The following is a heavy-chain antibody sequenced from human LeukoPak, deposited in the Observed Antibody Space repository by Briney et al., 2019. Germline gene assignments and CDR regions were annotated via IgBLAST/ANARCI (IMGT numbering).Heavy chain of an antibody. D-gene: IGHD2-21*02. Sequence: GGSLRLSCAASGFTFTSYAMGWVRQAPGKGLEWVSIFYSGGDSTNYADSVKGRFTISRDNSKNTLYLQMNSLRADDTAVYYCARERYCGGDCYSFAFDVWGQGTVVTVSS. CDR3: ARERYCGGDCYSFAFDV. V-gene: IGHV3-23*03. CDR2: FYSGGDST. J-gene: IGHJ3*01. CDR1: GFTFTSYA.